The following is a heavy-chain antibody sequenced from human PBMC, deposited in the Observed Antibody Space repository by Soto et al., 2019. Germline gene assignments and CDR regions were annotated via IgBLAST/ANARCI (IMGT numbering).Heavy chain of an antibody. J-gene: IGHJ6*02. V-gene: IGHV3-30*04. Sequence: QVQLVESGGGVVQPGRSLRLSCAASGFTFSNFVMHWVRQAPGKGLEWVAVISYDGRNEYHADSVKGRFTISRDNSRNTLYLQMNSVRAEDTAVYDCARDRGSGMDVWGQGTTVTVSS. CDR1: GFTFSNFV. CDR3: ARDRGSGMDV. CDR2: ISYDGRNE. D-gene: IGHD3-16*01.